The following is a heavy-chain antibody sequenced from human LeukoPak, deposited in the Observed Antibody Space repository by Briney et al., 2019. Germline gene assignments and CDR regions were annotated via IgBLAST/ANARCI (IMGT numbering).Heavy chain of an antibody. J-gene: IGHJ4*02. CDR2: IFHDGVT. V-gene: IGHV4-59*01. CDR1: GASFSGNH. Sequence: SETLSLTCAVSGASFSGNHWSWIRQSPEKGLEWIGHIFHDGVTDYNPSLKSRVTILPDTSKNQFSLRLTSVTAADTAVYYCARFSRWLPFEYWGQGTLVTVSS. D-gene: IGHD5-12*01. CDR3: ARFSRWLPFEY.